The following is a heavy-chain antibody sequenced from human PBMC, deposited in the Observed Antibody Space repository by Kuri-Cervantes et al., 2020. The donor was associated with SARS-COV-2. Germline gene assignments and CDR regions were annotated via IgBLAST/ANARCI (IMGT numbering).Heavy chain of an antibody. D-gene: IGHD6-13*01. V-gene: IGHV3-43D*03. CDR2: ITWDGYST. CDR3: ANDWGHIAAAGPFDY. J-gene: IGHJ4*02. Sequence: GGSLRLSCAASGFTLDDYGMYWVRQAPGKGLEWVSSITWDGYSTFYADSVKGRFTISRDNSKNTLYLQMNSLRAEDTAVYYCANDWGHIAAAGPFDYWGQGTLVTVSS. CDR1: GFTLDDYG.